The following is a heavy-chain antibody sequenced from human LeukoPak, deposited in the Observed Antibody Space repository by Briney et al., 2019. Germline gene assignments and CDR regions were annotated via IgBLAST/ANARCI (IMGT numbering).Heavy chain of an antibody. CDR3: ARLAYYYDSSGYYDY. CDR2: IYYSGST. D-gene: IGHD3-22*01. CDR1: GGSISSYY. V-gene: IGHV4-59*08. J-gene: IGHJ4*02. Sequence: SETLSLTCTVSGGSISSYYWSWIRQPPGKGLEWIGYIYYSGSTYYNPSLKSRVTISVDTSKNQFSLKLSSVTAADTAVYYCARLAYYYDSSGYYDYWGQGTLVTVSS.